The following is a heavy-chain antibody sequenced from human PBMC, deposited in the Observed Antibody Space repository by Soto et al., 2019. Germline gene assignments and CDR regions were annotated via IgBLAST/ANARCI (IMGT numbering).Heavy chain of an antibody. CDR1: NGYISNPIYY. V-gene: IGHV4-39*01. CDR3: AGRTSLASVEIFSGGLSGYNWVDP. Sequence: SETLSLTCSVSNGYISNPIYYWAWIRQPPGKGLERIGSIFYNGNAYYNPSLKSRVTMSVDTSQNQFSLKLSSVTAADTAVYYCAGRTSLASVEIFSGGLSGYNWVDPWGRGTLVTVSS. D-gene: IGHD3-3*01. J-gene: IGHJ5*01. CDR2: IFYNGNA.